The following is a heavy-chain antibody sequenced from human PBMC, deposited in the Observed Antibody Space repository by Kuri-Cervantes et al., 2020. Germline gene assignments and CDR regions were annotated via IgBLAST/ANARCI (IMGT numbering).Heavy chain of an antibody. CDR1: GFTFSSYE. D-gene: IGHD3-22*01. J-gene: IGHJ4*02. CDR3: ARTHYWLDSTGYSRPHYYFDY. CDR2: ISSSGSTI. V-gene: IGHV3-48*03. Sequence: GGSLRLSCAASGFTFSSYEMNWVRQAPGKGLEWVSYISSSGSTIYYADSVKGRFTISRDNAKNSLYLQMNSLRAEDTAVYYCARTHYWLDSTGYSRPHYYFDYWGQGTLVTVSS.